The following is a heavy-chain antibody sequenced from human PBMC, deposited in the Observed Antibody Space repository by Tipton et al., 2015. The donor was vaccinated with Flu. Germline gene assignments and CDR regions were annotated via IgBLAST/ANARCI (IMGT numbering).Heavy chain of an antibody. V-gene: IGHV4-4*07. J-gene: IGHJ6*02. Sequence: TLSLTCTVSGGSVTSSYWSWIRQPAGKGLEWIGRIYSSGSTNYNPSFKSRVSMSLDASKTQFSLNLNSVTAADTAMYYCTRDDGDYGLGSYHYYYGMDVWGQGTTVTVSS. CDR3: TRDDGDYGLGSYHYYYGMDV. CDR1: GGSVTSSY. D-gene: IGHD3-10*01. CDR2: IYSSGST.